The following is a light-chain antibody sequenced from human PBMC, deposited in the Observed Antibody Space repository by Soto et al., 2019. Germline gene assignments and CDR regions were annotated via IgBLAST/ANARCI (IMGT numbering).Light chain of an antibody. J-gene: IGLJ1*01. Sequence: QSVLTQPASVSGSPGQSITISCTGASSDVGAYNYVSWYQQHPGKAPKLMIYEVTYRPSGVSNRFSGSKSGNTASLTISGLQAEDEADYYCSSYTSSSTYVFGTGTKVTVL. CDR1: SSDVGAYNY. CDR2: EVT. V-gene: IGLV2-14*01. CDR3: SSYTSSSTYV.